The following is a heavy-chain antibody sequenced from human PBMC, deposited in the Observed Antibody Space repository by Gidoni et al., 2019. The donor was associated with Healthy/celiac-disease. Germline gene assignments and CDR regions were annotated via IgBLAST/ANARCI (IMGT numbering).Heavy chain of an antibody. CDR1: GFTLSSYA. Sequence: EVKLLESGGGLVQPEGSLRLSCSAAGFTLSSYAMSWVRQAPGKGLEWVSAISGSGGSTYYADSVKGRFTISRDNSKNTLYLQMNSLRAEDTAVYYCALRVGCSSTSCYFDPWGQGTLVTVSS. CDR3: ALRVGCSSTSCYFDP. D-gene: IGHD2-2*01. CDR2: ISGSGGST. V-gene: IGHV3-23*01. J-gene: IGHJ5*02.